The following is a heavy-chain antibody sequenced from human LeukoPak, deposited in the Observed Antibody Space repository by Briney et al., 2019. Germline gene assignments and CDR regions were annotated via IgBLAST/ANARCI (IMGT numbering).Heavy chain of an antibody. D-gene: IGHD3-10*01. CDR3: AKDLGFGELLRSDAFDI. J-gene: IGHJ3*02. Sequence: PGRSLRLSCAASGFTFSSYGMHWVRQAPGKGLEWVAFISHDGSNKYYADSVKGRFTISRDNSKNTLYLQMNSLRAEDTAVYYCAKDLGFGELLRSDAFDIWGQGTMVTVSS. CDR2: ISHDGSNK. CDR1: GFTFSSYG. V-gene: IGHV3-30*18.